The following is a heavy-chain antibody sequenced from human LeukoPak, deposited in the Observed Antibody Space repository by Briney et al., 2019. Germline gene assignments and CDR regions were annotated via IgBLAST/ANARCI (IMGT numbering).Heavy chain of an antibody. Sequence: PGGSLRLSCAASGFSFSIYAMSWVRQAPGKGLEWVSAISGSGGSTYYGDSVKGRCTISRDNSKHTLYLQMNSLRAEDTAVYYCAKDRGYSSSWALFDYWGQGTLVTVSS. CDR3: AKDRGYSSSWALFDY. V-gene: IGHV3-23*01. CDR1: GFSFSIYA. CDR2: ISGSGGST. J-gene: IGHJ4*02. D-gene: IGHD6-13*01.